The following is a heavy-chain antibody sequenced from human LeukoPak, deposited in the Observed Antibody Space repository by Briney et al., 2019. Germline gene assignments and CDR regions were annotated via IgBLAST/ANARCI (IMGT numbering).Heavy chain of an antibody. D-gene: IGHD6-13*01. V-gene: IGHV1-18*01. CDR3: AREISGVAAAGDTGWFDP. Sequence: ASVKVSCKASGYSFSSYGLSWVRQAPGQGLEWMGWISTYNGNTNYAQKLQGRVTMTTDTSTSTAYMELRSLRSDDTAVYYCAREISGVAAAGDTGWFDPWGQGTLVTVSS. CDR1: GYSFSSYG. CDR2: ISTYNGNT. J-gene: IGHJ5*02.